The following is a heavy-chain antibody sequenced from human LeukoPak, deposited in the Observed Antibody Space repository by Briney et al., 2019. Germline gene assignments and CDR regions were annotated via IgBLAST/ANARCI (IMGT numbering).Heavy chain of an antibody. J-gene: IGHJ4*02. Sequence: GGSLRLSCAASGFTFSSYAMSWVRQAPGKGLEWVSAISGSGGSTYYADSVKGRFTISRDNAKNSLYLQMNSLRDEDTAVYYCARDEAGYYDSSGYYYFDYWGQGTLVTVSS. CDR1: GFTFSSYA. CDR2: ISGSGGST. V-gene: IGHV3-23*01. D-gene: IGHD3-22*01. CDR3: ARDEAGYYDSSGYYYFDY.